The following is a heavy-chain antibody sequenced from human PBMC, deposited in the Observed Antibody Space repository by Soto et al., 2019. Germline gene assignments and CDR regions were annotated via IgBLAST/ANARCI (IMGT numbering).Heavy chain of an antibody. V-gene: IGHV4-34*01. CDR1: DGSFSGYY. Sequence: SETLSLTCAVYDGSFSGYYWSWIRQSPGKGLEWIGEINHSGSTNYNPSLKSRVTISVDTSKNQISLKLSSVTAADTAVYYCARGAHDFWTADYYYYYIDVWGEGTTVTVSS. CDR3: ARGAHDFWTADYYYYYIDV. CDR2: INHSGST. D-gene: IGHD3-3*01. J-gene: IGHJ6*03.